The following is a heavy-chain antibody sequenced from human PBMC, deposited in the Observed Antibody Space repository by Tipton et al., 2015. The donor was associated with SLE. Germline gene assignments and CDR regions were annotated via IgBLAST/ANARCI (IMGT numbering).Heavy chain of an antibody. D-gene: IGHD6-13*01. CDR1: GFRFDEYG. J-gene: IGHJ6*02. CDR3: AKAQVPTQPLGYGMDV. CDR2: INWFGGST. Sequence: GSLRLSCAASGFRFDEYGMSWVRQAPGKGLEWVSGINWFGGSTGYADSVKGRFTISRDNAKNSLYLQMNSLRVEDTALYYCAKAQVPTQPLGYGMDVWGQGTTVTVSS. V-gene: IGHV3-20*04.